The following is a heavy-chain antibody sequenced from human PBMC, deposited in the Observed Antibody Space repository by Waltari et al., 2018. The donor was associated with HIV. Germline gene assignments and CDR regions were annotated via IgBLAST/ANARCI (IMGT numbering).Heavy chain of an antibody. CDR1: GFTFDDYA. CDR3: AKDPTSDPYWYFDL. CDR2: ISWNSGSI. V-gene: IGHV3-9*01. Sequence: EVQLVESGGGLVQPGRSLRLSCAASGFTFDDYAMHWVRQAPGKGLEWVSGISWNSGSIGYADSVKGRFTTSRDNAKNSLYLQMNSLRAEDTALYYCAKDPTSDPYWYFDLWGRGTLVTVSS. J-gene: IGHJ2*01.